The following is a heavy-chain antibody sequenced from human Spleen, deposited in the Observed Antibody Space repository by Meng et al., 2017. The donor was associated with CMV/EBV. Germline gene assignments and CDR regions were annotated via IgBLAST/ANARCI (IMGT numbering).Heavy chain of an antibody. Sequence: QGRLRQSGPEVKKPGASVRVSCKASPYAFGTYGISWVRQAPGLGLEWMGWFVNYRDTYPAPKFQDRVTMTTDTHTNTVIMELRSLTSDDTAVYYCVKGTPGRSYCDYWGQGTLVTVSS. CDR3: VKGTPGRSYCDY. CDR2: FVNYRDT. CDR1: PYAFGTYG. D-gene: IGHD3-10*01. J-gene: IGHJ4*02. V-gene: IGHV1-18*01.